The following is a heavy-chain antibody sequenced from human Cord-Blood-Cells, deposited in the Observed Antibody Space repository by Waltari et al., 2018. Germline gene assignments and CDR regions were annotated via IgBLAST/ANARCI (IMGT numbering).Heavy chain of an antibody. CDR1: GFTFSGPA. J-gene: IGHJ4*02. CDR2: IRSKANSYAT. D-gene: IGHD2-8*01. Sequence: EVQLVASGGGLVQPGGSLKTSCAASGFTFSGPAMHWVRQASGKGLEWVGRIRSKANSYATAYAASVKGRFTISRDDSKNTAYLQMNSLKTEDTAVYYCTRFRLNNFDYWGQGTLVTVSS. V-gene: IGHV3-73*02. CDR3: TRFRLNNFDY.